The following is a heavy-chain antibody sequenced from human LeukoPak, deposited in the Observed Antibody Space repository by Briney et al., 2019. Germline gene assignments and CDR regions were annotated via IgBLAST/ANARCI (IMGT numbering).Heavy chain of an antibody. J-gene: IGHJ4*02. Sequence: SETLSLTCTVSGGSISSSSYDWGWIRQPPGKGLEWIGSIYYSGSTYYNPSLKSRVTISVDTSKNQFSLKLSSVTAADTAVYYCARRGYSYGQFGYWGQGTLVTVSS. D-gene: IGHD5-18*01. CDR3: ARRGYSYGQFGY. CDR2: IYYSGST. V-gene: IGHV4-39*01. CDR1: GGSISSSSYD.